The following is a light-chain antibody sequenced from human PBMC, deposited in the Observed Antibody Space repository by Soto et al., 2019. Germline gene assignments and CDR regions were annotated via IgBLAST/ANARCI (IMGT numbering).Light chain of an antibody. CDR2: DVT. V-gene: IGLV2-11*01. CDR1: NSDVGGYNY. Sequence: QSVLTQPRSMSGSPGQSVTISFTGTNSDVGGYNYVSWYQQHPGKAPKLMIYDVTKRPSGVPDRVSGSKSGNTASLTISGLQAEDEGDYYCCSYAGSYTSLFGGGTKVTVL. CDR3: CSYAGSYTSL. J-gene: IGLJ2*01.